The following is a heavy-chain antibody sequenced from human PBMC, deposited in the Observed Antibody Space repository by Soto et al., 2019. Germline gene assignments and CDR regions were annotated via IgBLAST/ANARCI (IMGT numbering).Heavy chain of an antibody. V-gene: IGHV1-46*01. CDR3: ARDYGGSYSFIGVFGY. CDR2: INPSGGST. J-gene: IGHJ4*02. CDR1: GYTFTSYY. Sequence: GASVKVSCKASGYTFTSYYMHWVRQAPGQGLEWMGIINPSGGSTSYAQKFQGRVTMTRDTSTSTVYMELSSLRSEDTAVYYCARDYGGSYSFIGVFGYWGQGTLVTVSS. D-gene: IGHD1-26*01.